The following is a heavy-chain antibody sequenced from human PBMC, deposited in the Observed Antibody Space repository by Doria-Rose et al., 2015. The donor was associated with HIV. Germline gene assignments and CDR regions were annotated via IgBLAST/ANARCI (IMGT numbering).Heavy chain of an antibody. CDR2: IYYSGST. Sequence: VYGGSFSGYYWTWIRQHPGKGLEWIGYIYYSGSTYYNPSLKSRVTISVDTSKNQFSLKLSSVTAADTAVYYCARDSGSYNFDYWGQGTLVTVSS. D-gene: IGHD1-26*01. CDR1: GGSFSGYY. CDR3: ARDSGSYNFDY. J-gene: IGHJ4*02. V-gene: IGHV4-31*02.